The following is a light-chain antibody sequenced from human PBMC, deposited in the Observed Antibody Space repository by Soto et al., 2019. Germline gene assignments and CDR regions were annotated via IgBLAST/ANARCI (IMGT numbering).Light chain of an antibody. CDR1: SSNIGAGYD. CDR2: GNS. J-gene: IGLJ3*02. Sequence: QSVLTQPPSVSGAPGQRVTISCTGSSSNIGAGYDVHWYQQLPGTAPKLLIYGNSNRPSGVPDRFSGSKSGTSASLAISGLQSEDEADYHCSTWDDNLSTGLFGGGTKLTVL. V-gene: IGLV1-40*01. CDR3: STWDDNLSTGL.